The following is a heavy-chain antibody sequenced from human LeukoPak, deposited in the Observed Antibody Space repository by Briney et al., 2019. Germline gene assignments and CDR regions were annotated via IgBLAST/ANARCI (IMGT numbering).Heavy chain of an antibody. CDR3: AGLWFGDDSFDI. Sequence: PSETLSLTCAVYGGSFSGYYWSWIRQPPGKGLEWIGEINHSGSTNYNPSLKSRVTISVDTSKNQFSPKLSSVTAADTAVYYCAGLWFGDDSFDIWGQGTMVTVSS. CDR1: GGSFSGYY. V-gene: IGHV4-34*01. J-gene: IGHJ3*02. CDR2: INHSGST. D-gene: IGHD3-10*01.